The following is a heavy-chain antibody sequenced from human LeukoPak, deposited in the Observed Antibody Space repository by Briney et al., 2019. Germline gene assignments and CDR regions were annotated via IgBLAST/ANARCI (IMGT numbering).Heavy chain of an antibody. CDR1: GFTFSSYA. J-gene: IGHJ4*02. D-gene: IGHD3-3*01. CDR2: ISGSGGST. V-gene: IGHV3-23*01. Sequence: PGASLRLSCAASGFTFSSYAMSWVRQAPGKGLEWVSAISGSGGSTYYADSVKGRFTISRDNSKNTLYLQMNSLRAEDTAVYYCAKDRRIFGVVIPSYYFDYWGQGTLVTVSS. CDR3: AKDRRIFGVVIPSYYFDY.